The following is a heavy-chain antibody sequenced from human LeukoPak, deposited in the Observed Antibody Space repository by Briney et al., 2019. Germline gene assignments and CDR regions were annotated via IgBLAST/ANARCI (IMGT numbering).Heavy chain of an antibody. CDR3: ARITNYGALTPGAFDI. J-gene: IGHJ3*02. CDR2: MNPNSGNT. CDR1: GYTFTSYD. Sequence: ASVKVSCKASGYTFTSYDINWVRQATGQGLEWMGWMNPNSGNTGYAQKFQGRVTITRNTSIITAYMELSSLTSEDTAVYYCARITNYGALTPGAFDIWGQGTMVTVSS. V-gene: IGHV1-8*03. D-gene: IGHD4-17*01.